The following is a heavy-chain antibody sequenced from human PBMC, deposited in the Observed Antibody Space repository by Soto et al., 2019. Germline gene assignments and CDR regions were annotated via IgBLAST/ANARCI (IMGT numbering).Heavy chain of an antibody. Sequence: ASVKVSCKVSGYSLTELSMHWVRQAPGKGLVWMGGFDPEDGETIYAQKFQGRVTMTEDTSTDTAYMELSSLRSEDTAVYYCATSILGVDENYYYYYGMDVWGQGTTVTVSS. CDR1: GYSLTELS. J-gene: IGHJ6*02. CDR2: FDPEDGET. D-gene: IGHD1-26*01. CDR3: ATSILGVDENYYYYYGMDV. V-gene: IGHV1-24*01.